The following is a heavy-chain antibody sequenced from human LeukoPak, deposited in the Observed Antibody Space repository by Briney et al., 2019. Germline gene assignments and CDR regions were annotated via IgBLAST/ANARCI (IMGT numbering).Heavy chain of an antibody. CDR1: EFTFSSYW. V-gene: IGHV3-74*01. J-gene: IGHJ4*02. CDR3: ARDADVDTLDY. CDR2: INSDGSST. D-gene: IGHD5-18*01. Sequence: GGSLRLSCAASEFTFSSYWMHWVRQAPGKGLVWVSRINSDGSSTSYADPVKGRFTISRDNAKNTLYLQMNSLRAEDTAVYYCARDADVDTLDYWGQGTLVTVSS.